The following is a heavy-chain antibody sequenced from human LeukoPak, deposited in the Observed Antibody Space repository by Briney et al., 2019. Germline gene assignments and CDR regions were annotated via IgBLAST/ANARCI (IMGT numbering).Heavy chain of an antibody. Sequence: GGSLRLSCAASGFTFSGYWMHWVRQAPGEGLVWVSRINGDGSTTGYADSVKGRFTISRDNAKNTLYLQINSLRAEDTAVYYCTRDLDGSGNYHWFDPWGQGTLVTVS. D-gene: IGHD3-10*01. V-gene: IGHV3-74*01. CDR3: TRDLDGSGNYHWFDP. CDR1: GFTFSGYW. J-gene: IGHJ5*02. CDR2: INGDGSTT.